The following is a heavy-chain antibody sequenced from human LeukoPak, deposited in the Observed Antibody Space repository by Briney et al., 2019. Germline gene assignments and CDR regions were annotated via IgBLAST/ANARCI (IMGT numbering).Heavy chain of an antibody. Sequence: GGSVRLSCAASGFTFSNYAMRWVRQAPGKGLEWVSGVSGSGDRTYYADSVKGRFTISRDNSKNTLYLQMNSLRVEDTAVYYCAKDSSGWYVDYWGQGTLVTVSS. CDR3: AKDSSGWYVDY. CDR2: VSGSGDRT. V-gene: IGHV3-23*01. J-gene: IGHJ4*02. D-gene: IGHD6-19*01. CDR1: GFTFSNYA.